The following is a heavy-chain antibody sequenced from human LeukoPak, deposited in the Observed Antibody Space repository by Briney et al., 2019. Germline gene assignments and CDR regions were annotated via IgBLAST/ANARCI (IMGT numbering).Heavy chain of an antibody. J-gene: IGHJ4*02. CDR1: GYTFTSYG. D-gene: IGHD3-10*01. Sequence: ASVKVSCTASGYTFTSYGISGVRQAPGQGLEWMGWISAYNGNTNYAQKLQGRVTMTTDTSTSTAYMELRSLRSDDTAVYYCARDNMVRGVIVYWGQGTLVTVSS. CDR2: ISAYNGNT. V-gene: IGHV1-18*01. CDR3: ARDNMVRGVIVY.